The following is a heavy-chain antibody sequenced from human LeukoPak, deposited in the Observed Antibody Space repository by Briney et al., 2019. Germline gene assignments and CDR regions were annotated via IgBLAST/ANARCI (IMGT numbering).Heavy chain of an antibody. J-gene: IGHJ6*02. Sequence: GGSLRLSCAASGFTLDDYAMHWVRQAPGKGLEWVSGISWNSGSIGYADSVKGRFTISRDNAKNSLYLQMNSLRAEDTALYYCVKDVGNYYYYGMDVWGQGTTVTVSS. CDR1: GFTLDDYA. CDR2: ISWNSGSI. D-gene: IGHD7-27*01. CDR3: VKDVGNYYYYGMDV. V-gene: IGHV3-9*01.